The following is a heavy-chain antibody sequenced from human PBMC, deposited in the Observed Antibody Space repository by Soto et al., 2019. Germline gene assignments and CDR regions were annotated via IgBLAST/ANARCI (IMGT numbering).Heavy chain of an antibody. CDR2: ISYDGSNK. Sequence: GGSLRLSCAASGFTFIGDGRHWVRQAPGKGLEWVAVISYDGSNKYYADSVKGRFTISRDNSKNTLYLQMNSLRAEDTAVYYCAKDRGDYSRYFDHWGYGTLVTVS. J-gene: IGHJ4*01. CDR3: AKDRGDYSRYFDH. CDR1: GFTFIGDG. V-gene: IGHV3-30*18. D-gene: IGHD4-4*01.